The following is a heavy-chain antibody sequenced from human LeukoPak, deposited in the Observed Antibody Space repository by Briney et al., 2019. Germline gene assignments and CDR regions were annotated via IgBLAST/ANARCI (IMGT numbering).Heavy chain of an antibody. D-gene: IGHD6-6*01. CDR2: ISYDGSNK. Sequence: GGSLRLSCAASGFTFSSYGMRWVRQAPGKGLEWVAVISYDGSNKYYADSVKGRFTISRDNSKNTLYLQMNSLRAEDTAVYYCATDSSSSGEHDLRYWGQGTLVTVSS. V-gene: IGHV3-30*03. J-gene: IGHJ4*02. CDR1: GFTFSSYG. CDR3: ATDSSSSGEHDLRY.